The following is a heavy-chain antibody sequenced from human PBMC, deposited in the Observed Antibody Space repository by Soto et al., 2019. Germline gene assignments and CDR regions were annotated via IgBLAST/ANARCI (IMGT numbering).Heavy chain of an antibody. CDR2: IYSGGST. CDR1: GFTVSSNY. J-gene: IGHJ4*02. CDR3: ARDPFY. Sequence: EVQLVESGGGLVQPGGSLRLLCAVSGFTVSSNYMSWVRQAPGKGLEWVSVIYSGGSTYYADSVKGRFPISRDNSKNRLYLEMNSLRAGDTAVYYSARDPFYWGQGTLVTVSS. V-gene: IGHV3-66*01.